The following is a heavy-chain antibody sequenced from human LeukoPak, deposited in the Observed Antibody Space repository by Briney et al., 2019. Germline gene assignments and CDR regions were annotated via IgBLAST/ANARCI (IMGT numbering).Heavy chain of an antibody. D-gene: IGHD3-3*01. CDR2: FDPEDGET. V-gene: IGHV1-24*01. CDR3: ATDHQYDFWSGYYGN. CDR1: GYTLTELS. J-gene: IGHJ4*02. Sequence: GASVKVSCKVSGYTLTELSMHWVRQAPGKGLEWMGGFDPEDGETIYAQKFQGRVTMTEDTSTDTAYMELSSLRSEDTAVYYCATDHQYDFWSGYYGNWGQGTLVTVSS.